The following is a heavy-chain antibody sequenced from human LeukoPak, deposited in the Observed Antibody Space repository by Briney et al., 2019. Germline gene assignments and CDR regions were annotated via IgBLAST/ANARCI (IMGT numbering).Heavy chain of an antibody. J-gene: IGHJ4*02. Sequence: ASVKVSCKASGYTFTSYGISWVRQAPGQGLEWMGWISAYNGNTNYAQKLQGRVTMTTDTSTSTAYMELRSLRSDDTAVYYCARESYCGGDCHKEYDYWGQGTLVTVSS. CDR1: GYTFTSYG. V-gene: IGHV1-18*01. CDR2: ISAYNGNT. CDR3: ARESYCGGDCHKEYDY. D-gene: IGHD2-21*02.